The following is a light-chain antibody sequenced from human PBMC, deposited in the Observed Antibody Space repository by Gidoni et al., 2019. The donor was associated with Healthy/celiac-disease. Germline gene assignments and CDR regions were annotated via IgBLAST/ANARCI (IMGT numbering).Light chain of an antibody. CDR3: CSYAGSYPYV. V-gene: IGLV2-11*01. J-gene: IGLJ1*01. CDR1: SSDVGGYNY. Sequence: QSALTQPRSVSGSPGPSVTISCTGTSSDVGGYNYVSWYQQHPGKAPKLMIYDVSKRPSGVPDRFSGSKSGNTASLTISELQAEDEADYYCCSYAGSYPYVFGTGTKVTVL. CDR2: DVS.